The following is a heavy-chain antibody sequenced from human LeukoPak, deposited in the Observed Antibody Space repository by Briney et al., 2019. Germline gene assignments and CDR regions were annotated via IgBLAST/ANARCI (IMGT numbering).Heavy chain of an antibody. V-gene: IGHV3-48*03. Sequence: PGGTLTLSCAASGVTFSTFEVNWLRQAPGKGLEWVSFISSSGSTIFYADSVKGRFTISRDNARNSLYLQMNSLRSEDTAIYYCARVGASYGALDYWGQGALVTVSS. CDR3: ARVGASYGALDY. D-gene: IGHD1-26*01. CDR1: GVTFSTFE. CDR2: ISSSGSTI. J-gene: IGHJ4*02.